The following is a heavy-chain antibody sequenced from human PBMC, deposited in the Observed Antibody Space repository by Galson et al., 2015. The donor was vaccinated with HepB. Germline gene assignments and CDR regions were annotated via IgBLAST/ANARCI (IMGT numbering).Heavy chain of an antibody. Sequence: SVKVSCKASGYTFTSYGISWVRQAPGQGLEWMGWISAYNGNTNYAQKLQGRVTMTTDTSTSTAYMELRSLRSDDTAVYYCARDEGGYDWSVVWDYDYIWGSYRFDYWGQGTLVTVSS. J-gene: IGHJ4*02. D-gene: IGHD3-16*02. V-gene: IGHV1-18*01. CDR3: ARDEGGYDWSVVWDYDYIWGSYRFDY. CDR1: GYTFTSYG. CDR2: ISAYNGNT.